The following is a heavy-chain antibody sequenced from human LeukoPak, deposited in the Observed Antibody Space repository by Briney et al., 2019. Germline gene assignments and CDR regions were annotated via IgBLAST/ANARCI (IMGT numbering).Heavy chain of an antibody. Sequence: SETLSLTCTVSGGSITSSTYYWGWIRQPPGMGLEWIGSIYYSGTTYYNPPLKSRVTISVDTSKNQFSLKVSSVTAADTAVYYCVRQNLLVATSNPTFDYWGQGTLVTVSS. D-gene: IGHD5-12*01. CDR3: VRQNLLVATSNPTFDY. CDR2: IYYSGTT. CDR1: GGSITSSTYY. J-gene: IGHJ4*02. V-gene: IGHV4-39*01.